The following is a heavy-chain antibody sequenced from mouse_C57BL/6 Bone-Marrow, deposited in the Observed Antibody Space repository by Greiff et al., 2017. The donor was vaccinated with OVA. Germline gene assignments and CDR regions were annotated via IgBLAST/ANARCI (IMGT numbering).Heavy chain of an antibody. CDR3: ARERYYGSSYVDY. V-gene: IGHV1-20*01. Sequence: EVQLQQSGPELVKPGDSVKISCKASGYSFTGYFMNWVMQSHGKSLEWIGRINPYNGDTFYNQKFKGKATLTVDKSSSTDHMELRSLTSEDSAVYDCARERYYGSSYVDYWGQGTTLTVSS. CDR1: GYSFTGYF. J-gene: IGHJ2*01. CDR2: INPYNGDT. D-gene: IGHD1-1*01.